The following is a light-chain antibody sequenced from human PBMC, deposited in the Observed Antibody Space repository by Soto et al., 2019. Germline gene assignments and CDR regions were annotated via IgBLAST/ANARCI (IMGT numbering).Light chain of an antibody. V-gene: IGKV3-20*01. CDR3: QQYGTSPLT. J-gene: IGKJ4*01. CDR1: QSVGSNY. CDR2: GAS. Sequence: EIVLTQSPGTLSLSPGERATLSCRASQSVGSNYLAWYQQEPGQAPRLLIYGASSRATGIPDRFSGGRSGTDFTLTISRLEPEDFAVYYCQQYGTSPLTFGGGTKVEIK.